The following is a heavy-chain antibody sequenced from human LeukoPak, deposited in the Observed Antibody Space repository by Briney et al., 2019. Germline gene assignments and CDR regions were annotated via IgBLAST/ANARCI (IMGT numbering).Heavy chain of an antibody. V-gene: IGHV3-21*01. CDR1: GFTFSSYS. CDR2: ISSSSSYI. J-gene: IGHJ5*02. Sequence: GGSLRLSCAASGFTFSSYSMNWVRQAPGKGLEWVSSISSSSSYIYYADSVKGRFTIFRDNAKNSLYLQMNSLRAEDTAVYYCARDLGGYSYGPWGQGTLVTVSS. CDR3: ARDLGGYSYGP. D-gene: IGHD5-18*01.